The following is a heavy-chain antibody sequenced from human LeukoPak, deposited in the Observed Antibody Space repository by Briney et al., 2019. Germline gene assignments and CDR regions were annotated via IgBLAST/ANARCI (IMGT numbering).Heavy chain of an antibody. CDR1: GGSISSSSYS. J-gene: IGHJ4*02. D-gene: IGHD2-15*01. V-gene: IGHV4-39*07. CDR2: IYYSGST. CDR3: ARGGWYYFDY. Sequence: SETLSFACTVSGGSISSSSYSWGGIRQPPGKGLEWIGSIYYSGSTYYNPSLKCRVTISVDTSKNQFSLKLSSVAAADTAVYYCARGGWYYFDYWGQGTLVTVSS.